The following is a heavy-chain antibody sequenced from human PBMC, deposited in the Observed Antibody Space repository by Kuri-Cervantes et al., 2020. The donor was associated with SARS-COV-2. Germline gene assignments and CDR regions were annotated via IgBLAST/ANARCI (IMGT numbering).Heavy chain of an antibody. Sequence: GGSLRLSCAASGFTVSSNYMSWVRQAPGKGLEWVSVIYSGGSTYYADSVKGRFTTSRDNAKNSLYLQTNSLRAEDTAVYYCARGYSGTYYWYFDLWGRGTLVTVSS. D-gene: IGHD1-26*01. CDR2: IYSGGST. V-gene: IGHV3-66*01. J-gene: IGHJ2*01. CDR3: ARGYSGTYYWYFDL. CDR1: GFTVSSNY.